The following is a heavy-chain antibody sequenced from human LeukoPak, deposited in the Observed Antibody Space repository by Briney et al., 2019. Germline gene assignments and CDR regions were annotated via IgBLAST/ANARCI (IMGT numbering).Heavy chain of an antibody. CDR3: ARGRVVAATYFDY. Sequence: GGSLRLSCAASGFTFSSYTMNWVRQAPGRGLEWVSCISSSGSYIYYADSVKGRFTISRDNAKNSLYLQMNSLRAEDTALYYCARGRVVAATYFDYWGQGTLVTVSS. V-gene: IGHV3-21*04. CDR1: GFTFSSYT. CDR2: ISSSGSYI. D-gene: IGHD2-15*01. J-gene: IGHJ4*02.